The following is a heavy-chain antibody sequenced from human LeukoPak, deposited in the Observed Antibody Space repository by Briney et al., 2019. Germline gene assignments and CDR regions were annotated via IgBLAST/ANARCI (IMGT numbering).Heavy chain of an antibody. CDR1: GGTFTSYA. Sequence: ASVKVSCKASGGTFTSYAISWVRHAPGQGLEWMGGIIPIFGTANYAQKFQGRVTITTDASTSTAYMELSSLRSEDTAVYYCARERAHYYDSSGYRPDAFDIWGQGTMVTVSS. J-gene: IGHJ3*02. D-gene: IGHD3-22*01. V-gene: IGHV1-69*05. CDR2: IIPIFGTA. CDR3: ARERAHYYDSSGYRPDAFDI.